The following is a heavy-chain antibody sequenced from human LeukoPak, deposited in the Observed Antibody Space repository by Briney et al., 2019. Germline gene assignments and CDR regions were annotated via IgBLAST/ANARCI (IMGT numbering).Heavy chain of an antibody. J-gene: IGHJ4*02. Sequence: GGSLRLSCAASGFTFSNYGLHWVRQAPGKGLEWVAFMSYDGTHKYYADSARRRFTISRDNPKNTLFLQMNSLRTEDTAVYYCAKDFGYGDCFDYWGQGTVVTVSS. CDR3: AKDFGYGDCFDY. CDR1: GFTFSNYG. V-gene: IGHV3-30*18. D-gene: IGHD4-17*01. CDR2: MSYDGTHK.